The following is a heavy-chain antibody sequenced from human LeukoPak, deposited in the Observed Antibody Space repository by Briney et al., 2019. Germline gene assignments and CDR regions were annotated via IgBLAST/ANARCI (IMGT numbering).Heavy chain of an antibody. D-gene: IGHD1-7*01. Sequence: ASVKVSCKASGYIFSIYAMIWVRQAPGQGLELMGWINPNTGNPTYVQGFTGRFVFSLDTSVSTAYLQISSLKPEGTAVYYCARDYTVAIGTTTYFQHWGQGTLVTVSS. J-gene: IGHJ1*01. CDR2: INPNTGNP. V-gene: IGHV7-4-1*02. CDR1: GYIFSIYA. CDR3: ARDYTVAIGTTTYFQH.